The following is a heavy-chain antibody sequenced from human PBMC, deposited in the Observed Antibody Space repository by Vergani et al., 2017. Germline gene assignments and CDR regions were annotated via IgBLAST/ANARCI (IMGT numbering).Heavy chain of an antibody. Sequence: QVQLQESGPGLVKPSETLSLTCTVSGGSISSYYWSWIRQPPGKGLEWIGYIYYSGSTNYNPSLKSRVTISVDTSKNQFSLKLSSVTAADTAVYYCARRLAAAGIFGWFDRWGQGTLVTVSS. V-gene: IGHV4-59*01. CDR3: ARRLAAAGIFGWFDR. J-gene: IGHJ5*02. D-gene: IGHD6-13*01. CDR2: IYYSGST. CDR1: GGSISSYY.